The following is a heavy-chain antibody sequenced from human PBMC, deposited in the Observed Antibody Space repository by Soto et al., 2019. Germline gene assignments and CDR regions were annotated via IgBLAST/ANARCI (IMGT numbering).Heavy chain of an antibody. J-gene: IGHJ2*01. V-gene: IGHV4-59*01. CDR3: ARVISSMIDTATPYWYFDL. CDR1: GGSISGYY. Sequence: SETLSLTCTVSGGSISGYYWSWIRQPPGKGLEWIGYIYYSGSTNYNPSLKSRVTISVDTSKNQFSLNLSSVTAADTAVYYCARVISSMIDTATPYWYFDLWGRGILVTVSS. CDR2: IYYSGST. D-gene: IGHD2-21*02.